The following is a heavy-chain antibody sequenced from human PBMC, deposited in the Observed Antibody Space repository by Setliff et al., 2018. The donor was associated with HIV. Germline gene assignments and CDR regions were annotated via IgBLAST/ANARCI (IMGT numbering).Heavy chain of an antibody. V-gene: IGHV1-69*04. J-gene: IGHJ5*02. CDR2: IIPILGIP. D-gene: IGHD2-2*02. CDR3: AKEQEIGSYLDP. Sequence: ASVKVSCKASGGAFISHTFTWVRQAPGQGLEWMGRIIPILGIPNYAQNFQGRLTISADKSTRTAYLELSSLRSDDSAVYFCAKEQEIGSYLDPWGQGTPVTVSS. CDR1: GGAFISHT.